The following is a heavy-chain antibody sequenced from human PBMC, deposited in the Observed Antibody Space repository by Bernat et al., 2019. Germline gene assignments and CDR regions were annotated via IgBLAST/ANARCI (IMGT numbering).Heavy chain of an antibody. V-gene: IGHV3-30*01. Sequence: QVQLVESGGGVVRPGRSLRLSCTASGFTFNTYAMHWVRQAPGKGLEWVAGVSYDGSKTYYPDSVKGRFTISRDNSKNTLYLQMNSLRGEDTAVYYCARDGLQYESGYYYYMDVWGKGTTVTVSS. CDR2: VSYDGSKT. J-gene: IGHJ6*03. CDR1: GFTFNTYA. CDR3: ARDGLQYESGYYYYMDV. D-gene: IGHD4-4*01.